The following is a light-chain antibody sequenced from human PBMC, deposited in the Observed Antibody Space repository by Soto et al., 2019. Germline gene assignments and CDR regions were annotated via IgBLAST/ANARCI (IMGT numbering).Light chain of an antibody. CDR1: QTINNW. CDR3: QQYYSYNT. J-gene: IGKJ4*01. Sequence: DIQMTQSPSTLSASVGDRITITCRASQTINNWLAWYQQKPGKAPKLLIYQTSSLESGVPSRFSGSVSGTEFSLTISSLQPDDFATYYCQQYYSYNTFGGGTKVEIK. V-gene: IGKV1-5*03. CDR2: QTS.